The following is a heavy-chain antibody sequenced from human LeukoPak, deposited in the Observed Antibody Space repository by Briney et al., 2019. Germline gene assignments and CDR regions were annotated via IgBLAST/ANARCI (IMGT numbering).Heavy chain of an antibody. J-gene: IGHJ4*02. D-gene: IGHD2-2*02. CDR3: AGSRWGNIGVVPAAIPATLDY. CDR2: IIPIFGTT. CDR1: GGTFSSYA. Sequence: ASVKVSCKASGGTFSSYAISWVRQAPGQGLEWMGGIIPIFGTTNYAQKFQGRVTITTDESTSTAYLELRSLRSEDTAVYYCAGSRWGNIGVVPAAIPATLDYWVQGTVVTVSS. V-gene: IGHV1-69*05.